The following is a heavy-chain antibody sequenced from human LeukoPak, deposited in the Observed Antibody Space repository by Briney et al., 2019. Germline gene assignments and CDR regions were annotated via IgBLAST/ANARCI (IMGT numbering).Heavy chain of an antibody. D-gene: IGHD6-19*01. CDR1: GFTFSSYE. V-gene: IGHV3-48*03. J-gene: IGHJ4*02. CDR2: ISSSGSTI. Sequence: GGSLRLSCAASGFTFSSYEMNWVRQAPGKGLEWVSYISSSGSTIYYADSVKGRFTISRDNAKNSLYLQMNSLRAEDTAVYYCARFVAVAGQGIDYWGQGTLVTVSS. CDR3: ARFVAVAGQGIDY.